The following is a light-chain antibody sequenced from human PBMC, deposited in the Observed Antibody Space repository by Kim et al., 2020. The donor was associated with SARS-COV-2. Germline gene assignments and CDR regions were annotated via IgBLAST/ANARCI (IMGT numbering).Light chain of an antibody. CDR2: EAS. J-gene: IGKJ1*01. V-gene: IGKV1-5*03. CDR1: HTINTW. CDR3: QQYSSYWT. Sequence: DTQMTQSPSTLYASVGDRVTITCRASHTINTWLAWYQQKPGKAPKLLIYEASQLESGVPSRFSGSGSGTEFTLTVSSLQPDDFATYFCQQYSSYWTFGHGTKVDIK.